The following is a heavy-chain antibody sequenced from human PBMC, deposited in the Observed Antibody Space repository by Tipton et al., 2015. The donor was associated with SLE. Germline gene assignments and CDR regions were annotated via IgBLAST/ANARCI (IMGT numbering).Heavy chain of an antibody. CDR2: IYTSGST. J-gene: IGHJ4*02. CDR3: ARVGFYFDY. CDR1: GGSISSGSYY. Sequence: TLSLTCTVSGGSISSGSYYWSWIRQPAGKGLEWIGYIYTSGSTNYNPSLKSRVTISVDTSENQFSLKLSSVTAADTAVYYCARVGFYFDYWGQGTLVTVSS. V-gene: IGHV4-61*09. D-gene: IGHD1-26*01.